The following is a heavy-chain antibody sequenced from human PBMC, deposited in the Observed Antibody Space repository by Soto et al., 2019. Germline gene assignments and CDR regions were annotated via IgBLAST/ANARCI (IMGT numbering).Heavy chain of an antibody. J-gene: IGHJ4*02. CDR3: AKVSSSRYAGFFDL. CDR2: IYPGDCDT. D-gene: IGHD2-8*01. Sequence: GESLKISCKGSGYSFTRYWIGWVRQMPGKGLEWMGIIYPGDCDTRYSPSFQGQVTISRDNSMNTLYLQMKTLRAEDTAVYYCAKVSSSRYAGFFDLWGQGTPVTVSS. V-gene: IGHV5-51*01. CDR1: GYSFTRYW.